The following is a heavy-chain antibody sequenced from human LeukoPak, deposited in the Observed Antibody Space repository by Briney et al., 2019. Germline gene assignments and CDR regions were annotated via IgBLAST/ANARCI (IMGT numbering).Heavy chain of an antibody. CDR3: AREHRGAGATVGY. J-gene: IGHJ4*02. Sequence: PGGSLRLSCAASGFTFSSHWMHWVRQAPGKGLLWVSCIESDGSTKMYADSVRGRFTISRDNAKNTLYLQMNSLRAEDTAIYYCAREHRGAGATVGYWGQGTLVTVSS. D-gene: IGHD1-26*01. CDR2: IESDGSTK. V-gene: IGHV3-74*03. CDR1: GFTFSSHW.